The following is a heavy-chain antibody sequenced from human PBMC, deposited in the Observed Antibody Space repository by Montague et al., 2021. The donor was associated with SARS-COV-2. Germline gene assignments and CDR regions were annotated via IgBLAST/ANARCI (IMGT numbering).Heavy chain of an antibody. CDR2: ISTSAYTT. D-gene: IGHD3-16*02. J-gene: IGHJ3*02. CDR1: GFTFSNYD. CDR3: TRDYRSIVGDGLDI. V-gene: IGHV3-48*03. Sequence: SLRLSCAASGFTFSNYDMNWVRQAPGKGPEWISDISTSAYTTSYADSVKGRFTISRDNGKNTLYLQMNSLRVEDTAVYYCTRDYRSIVGDGLDIWGQGTKVTVSS.